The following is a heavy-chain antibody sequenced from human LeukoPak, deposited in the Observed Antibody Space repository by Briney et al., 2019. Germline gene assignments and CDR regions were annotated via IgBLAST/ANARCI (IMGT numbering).Heavy chain of an antibody. CDR3: ARASYDSSLRIDDI. CDR1: GYTFTDYY. D-gene: IGHD3-22*01. Sequence: ASVKVSCKASGYTFTDYYMHWVRQAPGPGLEWMGWINPYSGDTNYAQKFQGRVTMTRDTSISTAYMELSTLRSDDTAVYYCARASYDSSLRIDDIWGQGTLVTVS. V-gene: IGHV1-2*02. J-gene: IGHJ4*02. CDR2: INPYSGDT.